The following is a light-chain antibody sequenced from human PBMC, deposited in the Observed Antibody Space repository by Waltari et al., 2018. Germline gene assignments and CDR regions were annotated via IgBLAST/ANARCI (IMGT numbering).Light chain of an antibody. V-gene: IGLV2-14*01. CDR3: ISYTRSSTLV. J-gene: IGLJ3*02. CDR2: EVS. CDR1: SSDVGGYDY. Sequence: QSALTQPASVSGSPGKSITFSCTGTSSDVGGYDYVSWYQQHPGKAPKLMIYEVSKRPSGVSNRFSGSKSGNTASLTISGLQAEDEADYYCISYTRSSTLVFGGGTKLTVL.